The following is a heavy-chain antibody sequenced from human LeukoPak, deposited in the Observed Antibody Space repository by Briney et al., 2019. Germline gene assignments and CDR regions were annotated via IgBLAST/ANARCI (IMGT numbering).Heavy chain of an antibody. D-gene: IGHD5-24*01. J-gene: IGHJ3*02. CDR3: AREGGYNPGAFDI. CDR1: GYTFTGYY. V-gene: IGHV1-2*02. CDR2: INPNSGGT. Sequence: ASVKVSCKASGYTFTGYYMRWVRQAPRQGLEWMGWINPNSGGTNYAQKFQGRVTMTRDTSIGTACMELSRLRSDDTAVYYCAREGGYNPGAFDIWGQGTMVTVSS.